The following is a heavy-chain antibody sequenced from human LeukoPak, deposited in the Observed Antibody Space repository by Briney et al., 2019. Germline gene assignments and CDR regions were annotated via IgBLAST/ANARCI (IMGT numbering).Heavy chain of an antibody. D-gene: IGHD6-13*01. V-gene: IGHV1-18*01. J-gene: IGHJ4*02. CDR1: GYTFTSYG. Sequence: GASVKVSCKASGYTFTSYGISWVRQAPGQGLEWMGWISAYNGNTNYAKTLQGRVTMTTDTSTSTAYMELRSLRSEDTAVYSCARGPKGPSIAAAGYFDYWGQGTLVTVSS. CDR2: ISAYNGNT. CDR3: ARGPKGPSIAAAGYFDY.